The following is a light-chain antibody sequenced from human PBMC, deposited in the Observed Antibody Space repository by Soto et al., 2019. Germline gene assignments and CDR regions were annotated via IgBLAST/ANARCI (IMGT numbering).Light chain of an antibody. J-gene: IGLJ1*01. CDR1: SSDIGTYNY. Sequence: QSVLTQPASVSGSPGQSITISSTGTSSDIGTYNYVSWYQQHTGKAPKLMIFDVSYRPSGVSNRFSGSKSDNTASLTISGLQAEDEADYYCNSYTGTTSRYVFGTGTKVTV. CDR2: DVS. V-gene: IGLV2-14*03. CDR3: NSYTGTTSRYV.